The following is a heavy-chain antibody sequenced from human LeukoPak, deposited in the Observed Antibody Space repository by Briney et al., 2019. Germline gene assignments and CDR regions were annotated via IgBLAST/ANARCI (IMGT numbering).Heavy chain of an antibody. Sequence: GGSLRLSCAASGFPFTNYWMMWVRQAPGKGLEWVSSISSSSSYIYYADSVKGRFTISRDNAKNSLYLQMNSLRAEDTAVYYCARESLVIAVASTDYWGQGTLVTVSS. J-gene: IGHJ4*02. CDR3: ARESLVIAVASTDY. CDR1: GFPFTNYW. V-gene: IGHV3-21*01. D-gene: IGHD6-19*01. CDR2: ISSSSSYI.